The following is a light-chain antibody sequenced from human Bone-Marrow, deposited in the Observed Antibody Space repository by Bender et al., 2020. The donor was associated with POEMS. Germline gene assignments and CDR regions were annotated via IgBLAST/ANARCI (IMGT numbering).Light chain of an antibody. Sequence: QSVLTQPPSASGTPGQRVTISCSGSSSNIGTNPVNWYQQLPGTAPKLLIYRNNLRPSGVPDRFSGFKSGTSASLAISGLRSEDEADYYCAAWEDSLNGWVFGGGTKLTVL. V-gene: IGLV1-44*01. CDR3: AAWEDSLNGWV. CDR1: SSNIGTNP. J-gene: IGLJ3*02. CDR2: RNN.